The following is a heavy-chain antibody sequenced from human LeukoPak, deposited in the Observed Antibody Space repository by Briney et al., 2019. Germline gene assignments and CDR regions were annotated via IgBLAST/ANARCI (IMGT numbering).Heavy chain of an antibody. CDR3: ARDEGLYDSSGYRDY. CDR1: GGTFSSYA. V-gene: IGHV1-69*05. J-gene: IGHJ4*02. Sequence: SVKVSCKASGGTFSSYAISWVRQAPGQGLEWMGRIIPIFGTANYAQKFQGRVTITTDESTSTAYMELSSLRSEDTAVYYCARDEGLYDSSGYRDYWGQGTLATVSS. CDR2: IIPIFGTA. D-gene: IGHD3-22*01.